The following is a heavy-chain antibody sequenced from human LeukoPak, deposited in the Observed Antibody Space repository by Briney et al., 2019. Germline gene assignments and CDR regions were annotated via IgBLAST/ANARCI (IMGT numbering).Heavy chain of an antibody. J-gene: IGHJ6*02. V-gene: IGHV3-23*01. CDR1: GFTFSSYA. D-gene: IGHD2-15*01. CDR3: AKNLYCGGGSCYPSALGMDV. CDR2: ISGSGNRT. Sequence: PGGSLRLSCAASGFTFSSYAMSWVGQAPGKGLEWVSSISGSGNRTYYADSVKGRFTISRDNSKNTLFLQMNSLRAEDTAVYYCAKNLYCGGGSCYPSALGMDVWGQGTTVTVSS.